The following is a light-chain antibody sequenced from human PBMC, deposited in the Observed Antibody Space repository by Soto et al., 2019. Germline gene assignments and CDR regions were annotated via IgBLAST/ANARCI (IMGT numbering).Light chain of an antibody. J-gene: IGKJ2*01. CDR1: QSISSSY. CDR3: QQYGSSSYT. Sequence: EIVLTQSPGTLSLSPGEIATLSCRASQSISSSYLAWYQQKPGQAPRLLIYAASSRATGIPDRFSGSGSETDFTLTISRLEPEDFAVYYCQQYGSSSYTLGQGTQLEIK. CDR2: AAS. V-gene: IGKV3-20*01.